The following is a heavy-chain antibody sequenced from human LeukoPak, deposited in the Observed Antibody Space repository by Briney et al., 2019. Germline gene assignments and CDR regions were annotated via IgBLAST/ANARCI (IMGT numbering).Heavy chain of an antibody. CDR1: GFSFDDYV. V-gene: IGHV3-20*01. D-gene: IGHD6-19*01. J-gene: IGHJ3*02. CDR3: AKSSYSSGFNDAFDI. Sequence: GGSLRLSSAASGFSFDDYVMSWGRHTPRKGLEWVSGIYWIGGSTGYADSVKGRFTISRDNAKNSLYLQMNSLRAEDTALYHCAKSSYSSGFNDAFDIWGQGTMVTVSS. CDR2: IYWIGGST.